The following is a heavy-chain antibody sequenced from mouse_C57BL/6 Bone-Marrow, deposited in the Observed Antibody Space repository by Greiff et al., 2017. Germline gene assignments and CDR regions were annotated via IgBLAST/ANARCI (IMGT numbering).Heavy chain of an antibody. CDR1: GYTFTSYW. D-gene: IGHD1-1*01. CDR3: AKETTVVATKYAMDY. Sequence: QVHVKQPGAELVKPGASVKLSCKASGYTFTSYWMHWVKQRPGQGLEWIGMIHPNSGSTNYNEKFKSKATLTVDKSSSTAYMQLSSLTSEDSAVYYCAKETTVVATKYAMDYWGQGTSVTVSS. J-gene: IGHJ4*01. CDR2: IHPNSGST. V-gene: IGHV1-64*01.